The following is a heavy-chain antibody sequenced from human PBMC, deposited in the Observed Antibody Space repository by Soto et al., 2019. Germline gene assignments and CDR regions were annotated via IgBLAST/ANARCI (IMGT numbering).Heavy chain of an antibody. CDR2: IYYSGST. D-gene: IGHD2-15*01. CDR3: ARDLGYCSGGSCLPGYNWFDP. Sequence: PSDTLSLTFTVSGCSVSSGSYYWSWIRQPPGKGLEWIGYIYYSGSTNYNPSLKSRVTISVDTSKNQFSLKLSSVTAADTAVYYCARDLGYCSGGSCLPGYNWFDPWGQGTLVTVTS. CDR1: GCSVSSGSYY. J-gene: IGHJ5*02. V-gene: IGHV4-61*01.